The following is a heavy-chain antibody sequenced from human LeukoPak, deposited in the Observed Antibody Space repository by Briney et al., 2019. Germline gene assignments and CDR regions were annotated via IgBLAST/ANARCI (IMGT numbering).Heavy chain of an antibody. J-gene: IGHJ5*02. CDR1: GYTFTSYY. CDR2: INPSGGST. V-gene: IGHV1-46*01. D-gene: IGHD1-26*01. CDR3: ARDRGSGSYYRRFWFDP. Sequence: ASVKVSCKASGYTFTSYYMHWVRQAPGQGIEWMGIINPSGGSTSYAQKFQGRVTMTRDTSTATVYMELSRLRSEAAAVYYCARDRGSGSYYRRFWFDPWGQGTLVTVSS.